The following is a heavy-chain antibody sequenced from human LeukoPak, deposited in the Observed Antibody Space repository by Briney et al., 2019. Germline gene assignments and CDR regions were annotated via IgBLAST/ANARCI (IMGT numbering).Heavy chain of an antibody. CDR3: ARVHVDIVAPPRNYYYYLDV. CDR2: IYYSGST. CDR1: GGSISSYY. Sequence: PSETLSLTCTVSGGSISSYYWSWIRQPPGKGLEWIGYIYYSGSTNYNPSLKSRVTISVDTSKNQFSLKLSSMTAADTAVYYCARVHVDIVAPPRNYYYYLDVWGKGTTVTVSS. D-gene: IGHD5-12*01. J-gene: IGHJ6*03. V-gene: IGHV4-59*01.